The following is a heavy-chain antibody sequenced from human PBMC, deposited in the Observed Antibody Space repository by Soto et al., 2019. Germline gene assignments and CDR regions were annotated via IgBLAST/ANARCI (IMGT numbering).Heavy chain of an antibody. J-gene: IGHJ6*02. Sequence: GASVKVSCKASGYTFTGYYMHWVRQAPGQGLEWMGWINPNSGGTNYAQKFQGRVTMTRDTSISTAYMELSRLRSDDTAVYYCAREYCSSTSWNGIDVWGQGTTVTVSS. D-gene: IGHD2-2*01. CDR3: AREYCSSTSWNGIDV. CDR2: INPNSGGT. CDR1: GYTFTGYY. V-gene: IGHV1-2*02.